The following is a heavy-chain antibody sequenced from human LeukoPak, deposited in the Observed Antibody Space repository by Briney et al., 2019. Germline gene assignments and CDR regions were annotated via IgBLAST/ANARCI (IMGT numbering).Heavy chain of an antibody. CDR2: ISWNSGSI. CDR3: AKDIMYGPRLLWFGDGGIDY. D-gene: IGHD3-10*01. CDR1: GFTFDDYA. Sequence: GGSLRLSCPASGFTFDDYAMHWVRQAPGKGLEWVSGISWNSGSIGYADSVKGRFTISRDNAKNSLYLQMNSLRAEDTALFYCAKDIMYGPRLLWFGDGGIDYWGQGTLVTVSS. J-gene: IGHJ4*02. V-gene: IGHV3-9*01.